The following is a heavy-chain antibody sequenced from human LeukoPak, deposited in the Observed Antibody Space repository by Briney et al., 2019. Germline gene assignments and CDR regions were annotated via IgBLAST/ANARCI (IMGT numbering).Heavy chain of an antibody. V-gene: IGHV1-69*05. Sequence: SVKVSCKASGGTFISYAISWVRQAPGQGLEWMGRIIPIFGTANYAQKFQGRVTTTTDESTSTAYMELSSLRSEDTAVYYCARGGIVVVPAAMWVALDYWGQGTLVTVSS. CDR3: ARGGIVVVPAAMWVALDY. CDR1: GGTFISYA. J-gene: IGHJ4*02. CDR2: IIPIFGTA. D-gene: IGHD2-2*01.